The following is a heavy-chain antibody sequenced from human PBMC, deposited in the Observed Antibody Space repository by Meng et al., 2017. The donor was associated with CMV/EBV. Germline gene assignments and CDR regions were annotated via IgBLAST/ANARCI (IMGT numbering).Heavy chain of an antibody. V-gene: IGHV4-4*07. J-gene: IGHJ4*02. CDR1: GGSISSYY. CDR2: IYTSGST. CDR3: ARGPEVDYGDYVGLDY. Sequence: QVELPEPCPGQVMPSQALSPTRRVSGGSISSYYWSWIRQPAGKGLEWIGRIYTSGSTNYNPSLKSRVTMSVDTSKNQFSLKLSSVTAADTAVYYCARGPEVDYGDYVGLDYWGQGTLVTVSS. D-gene: IGHD4-17*01.